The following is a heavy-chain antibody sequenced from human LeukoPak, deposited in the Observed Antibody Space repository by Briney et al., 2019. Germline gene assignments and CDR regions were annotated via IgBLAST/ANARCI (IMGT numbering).Heavy chain of an antibody. Sequence: SETLSLTCTVSGVSISSSSYYWGWIRQPPGKGLEWIGSIYYGGNTHYNPSLKSRVTISVDTSKNQFSLKLSSVTAADTAVYYCARHDSSGPYNAFDIWGQGTMVTVSS. CDR3: ARHDSSGPYNAFDI. V-gene: IGHV4-39*01. CDR2: IYYGGNT. D-gene: IGHD3-22*01. J-gene: IGHJ3*02. CDR1: GVSISSSSYY.